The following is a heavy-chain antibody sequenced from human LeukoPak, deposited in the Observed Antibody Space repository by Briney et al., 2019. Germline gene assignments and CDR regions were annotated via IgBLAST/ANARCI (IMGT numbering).Heavy chain of an antibody. J-gene: IGHJ4*02. CDR1: GFPFSNYA. CDR2: ISGNGGSP. Sequence: PGGSLRLSCAASGFPFSNYALTWVRQAPGKGLEWVSAISGNGGSPDYADSVKGRFTVSRDNSKNTLYLQMNSLRAEDTALYYCAKGGGTWYGQNFDYWGQGTLVTVSS. D-gene: IGHD6-13*01. V-gene: IGHV3-23*01. CDR3: AKGGGTWYGQNFDY.